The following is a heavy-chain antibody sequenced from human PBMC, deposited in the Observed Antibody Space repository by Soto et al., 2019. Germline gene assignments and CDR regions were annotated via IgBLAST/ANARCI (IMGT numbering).Heavy chain of an antibody. Sequence: QVQLVQSGAEVKKPGSSVKVSCKASGGIFSSYAISWERQAPVQGLEWMGGIIAIFGTANYAQKFQGRLTITADESTSTASMELSSLRSEDTDVYYCARDSGSWYVSNGYYYYYGMDVWGQGTTVTVSS. CDR1: GGIFSSYA. J-gene: IGHJ6*02. CDR2: IIAIFGTA. D-gene: IGHD6-13*01. V-gene: IGHV1-69*01. CDR3: ARDSGSWYVSNGYYYYYGMDV.